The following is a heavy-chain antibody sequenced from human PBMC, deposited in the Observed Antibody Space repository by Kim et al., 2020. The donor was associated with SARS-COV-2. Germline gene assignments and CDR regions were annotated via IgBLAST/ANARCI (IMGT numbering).Heavy chain of an antibody. D-gene: IGHD3-10*01. J-gene: IGHJ5*02. CDR3: ARINSAYYYDSGSYYDSGGWFDP. CDR1: GGFISSGGYY. Sequence: SETLSLTCTVSGGFISSGGYYWSWIRQHPGKGLECIGYIYYNGSTYYNPSLKSRVTISVDTSKNQFSLKLSSVTAADTAVYYCARINSAYYYDSGSYYDSGGWFDPWGQGTLVTVSS. V-gene: IGHV4-31*03. CDR2: IYYNGST.